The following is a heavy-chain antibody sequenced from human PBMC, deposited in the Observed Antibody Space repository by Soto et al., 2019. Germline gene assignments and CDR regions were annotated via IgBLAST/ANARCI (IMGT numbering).Heavy chain of an antibody. D-gene: IGHD2-2*01. V-gene: IGHV4-4*02. CDR2: IYHSGST. CDR3: ARKTVVPAAIVFGMDV. CDR1: GGSISSSNW. J-gene: IGHJ6*02. Sequence: PSETLSLTCAVSGGSISSSNWWSWVRQPPGKGLEWIGEIYHSGSTNYNPSLKSRVTISVDKSKNQFSLKLSSVTAADTAVYYCARKTVVPAAIVFGMDVWGQGTMVTVSS.